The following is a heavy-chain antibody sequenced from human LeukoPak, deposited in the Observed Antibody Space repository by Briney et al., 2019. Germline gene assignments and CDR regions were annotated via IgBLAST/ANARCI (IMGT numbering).Heavy chain of an antibody. D-gene: IGHD6-13*01. Sequence: GRSLRLSCAASGFTISSYGMHWVRQAPGKGLEWVAFIRYDGSNKYYADSVKGRFTISRDNSKNTLYLQMNSLRAEDTAVYYCAKMQAAAGVTWGQGTLVTVSS. J-gene: IGHJ5*02. CDR2: IRYDGSNK. V-gene: IGHV3-30*02. CDR1: GFTISSYG. CDR3: AKMQAAAGVT.